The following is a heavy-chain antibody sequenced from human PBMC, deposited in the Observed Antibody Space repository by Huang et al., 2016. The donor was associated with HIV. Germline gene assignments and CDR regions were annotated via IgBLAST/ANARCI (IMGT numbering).Heavy chain of an antibody. CDR2: SCPWDADT. Sequence: EVQLVQSGAEVKKPGESLKISCKGSGYSFSTYCIGWVRHMPGKGLEWMGMSCPWDADTRYSPSFRGQVTISADKSSSTADRQGSSLKASDTAMYYCASTASYSGSYRGAFDIWGQGTMVTVSS. V-gene: IGHV5-51*03. CDR3: ASTASYSGSYRGAFDI. J-gene: IGHJ3*02. D-gene: IGHD1-26*01. CDR1: GYSFSTYC.